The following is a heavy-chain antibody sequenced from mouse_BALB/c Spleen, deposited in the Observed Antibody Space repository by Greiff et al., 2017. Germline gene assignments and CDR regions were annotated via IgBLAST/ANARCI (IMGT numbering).Heavy chain of an antibody. CDR2: ISYDGSN. D-gene: IGHD2-1*01. CDR3: AREGYGNYPAWFAY. CDR1: GYSITSGYY. V-gene: IGHV3-6*02. J-gene: IGHJ3*01. Sequence: EVKLVESGPGLVKPSQSLSLTCSVTGYSITSGYYWNWIRQFPGNKLEWMGYISYDGSNNYNPSLKNRISITRDTSKNQFFLKLNSVTTEDTATYYCAREGYGNYPAWFAYWGQGTLVTVSA.